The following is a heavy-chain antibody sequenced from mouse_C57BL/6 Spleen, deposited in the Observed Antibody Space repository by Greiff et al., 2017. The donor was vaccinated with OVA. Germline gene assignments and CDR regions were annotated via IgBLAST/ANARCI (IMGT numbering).Heavy chain of an antibody. CDR2: IDPEAGET. V-gene: IGHV14-2*01. Sequence: DVKLQESGAELVKPGASVKLSCTASGFNIKDYYMHWVKQRTEQGLEWIGRIDPEAGETKYAPKFQGKATITADTYSNTAYLQLSSLTSEDTAVYYCARVYYYGSSYDWYFDVWGTGTTVTVSS. J-gene: IGHJ1*03. CDR3: ARVYYYGSSYDWYFDV. CDR1: GFNIKDYY. D-gene: IGHD1-1*01.